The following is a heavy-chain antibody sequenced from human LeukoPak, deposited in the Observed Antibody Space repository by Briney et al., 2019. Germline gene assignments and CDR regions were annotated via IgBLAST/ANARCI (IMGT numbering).Heavy chain of an antibody. CDR2: INPNSGGS. CDR3: ARGFDYYDSSGYNSDAFDI. J-gene: IGHJ3*02. V-gene: IGHV1-2*02. CDR1: GYTFTGYY. D-gene: IGHD3-22*01. Sequence: ASVKVSCKASGYTFTGYYIHWVRQAPGQGLEWMGWINPNSGGSKYAQKFQGRVTMTRDTSIGTAYMELSRLRYDDTAVYYCARGFDYYDSSGYNSDAFDIWGQGTMVTVSS.